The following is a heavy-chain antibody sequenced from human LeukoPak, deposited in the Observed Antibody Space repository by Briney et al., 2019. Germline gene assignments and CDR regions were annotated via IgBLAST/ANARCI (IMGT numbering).Heavy chain of an antibody. D-gene: IGHD3-3*01. V-gene: IGHV1-3*01. CDR3: ATAPDFWSGLGVFPDY. Sequence: RASVKVSCKASGYTFTSYAMHWVRQAPGQRLEWMGWINAGNGNTKYSQKFQGRVTITRDTSASTAYMELSSLRSEDTAVYYCATAPDFWSGLGVFPDYWGQGTLVTVSS. CDR1: GYTFTSYA. J-gene: IGHJ4*02. CDR2: INAGNGNT.